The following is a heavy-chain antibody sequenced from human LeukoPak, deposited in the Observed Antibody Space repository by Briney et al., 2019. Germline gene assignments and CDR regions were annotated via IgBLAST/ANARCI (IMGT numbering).Heavy chain of an antibody. CDR3: ARDTESPLGYCTNGVCLGDY. Sequence: ASVKVSCKASGYTFTSYGISWVRQAPGQGLEWMGWISAYNGNTNYAQKLQGRVTMTTDTSTSTAYMELRSLRSDETAVYYCARDTESPLGYCTNGVCLGDYWGQGTLVTVSS. CDR2: ISAYNGNT. CDR1: GYTFTSYG. D-gene: IGHD2-8*01. J-gene: IGHJ4*02. V-gene: IGHV1-18*01.